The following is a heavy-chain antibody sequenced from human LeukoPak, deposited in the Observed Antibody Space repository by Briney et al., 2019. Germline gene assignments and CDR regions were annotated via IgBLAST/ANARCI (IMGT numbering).Heavy chain of an antibody. D-gene: IGHD2-2*01. J-gene: IGHJ6*02. CDR1: GFTFSSYG. V-gene: IGHV3-30*03. CDR3: VAIAPGAATGHYYGMDV. Sequence: PGRSLRLSCAASGFTFSSYGMHWVRQAPGKGLEWVAVISYAGTEKFHAESVKGRFTISRDNSKNTLYLEMNTLRAEDTAVYYWVAIAPGAATGHYYGMDVWGQGTTVTVSS. CDR2: ISYAGTEK.